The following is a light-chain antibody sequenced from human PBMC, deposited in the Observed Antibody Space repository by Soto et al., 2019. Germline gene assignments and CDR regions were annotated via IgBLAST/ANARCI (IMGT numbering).Light chain of an antibody. CDR2: AAS. V-gene: IGKV1-39*01. J-gene: IGKJ4*01. Sequence: DIQMTQSPSSLSASVGDRVTITCRASRSIGTYLHWYQHKPGKAPKLLIYAASSLQTGVPSRFSGSGSGTDFTLTISSLQPEDFGTYYCQQSYTSPLTFGGGTKVDIK. CDR1: RSIGTY. CDR3: QQSYTSPLT.